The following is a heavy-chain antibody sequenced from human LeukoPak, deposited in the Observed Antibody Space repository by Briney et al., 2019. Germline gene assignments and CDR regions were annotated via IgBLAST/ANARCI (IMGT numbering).Heavy chain of an antibody. D-gene: IGHD3-22*01. CDR2: IWYDGSNK. CDR3: ARALFNYDSSGLTY. J-gene: IGHJ4*02. V-gene: IGHV3-33*01. Sequence: GRSLRLSCAASGFTFSSYGMHWVRQAPGKGLECVALIWYDGSNKYYADSVKGRFTISRDNSKNTLYLQMNSLRAEDTAVYYCARALFNYDSSGLTYWGQGTLVTVSS. CDR1: GFTFSSYG.